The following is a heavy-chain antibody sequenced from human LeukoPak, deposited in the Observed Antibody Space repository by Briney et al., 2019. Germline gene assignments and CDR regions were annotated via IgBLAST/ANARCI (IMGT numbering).Heavy chain of an antibody. Sequence: GESLKISCKGSGYSFTSYWIGWVRQMPGKGLEWMGIIYPGDSDARYSPSFQGQVTISADKSISTAYLQWSSLKASDTAMYYCARYCSGGSCYRLRAFDIWGQGTMVTVSS. CDR2: IYPGDSDA. D-gene: IGHD2-15*01. V-gene: IGHV5-51*01. CDR1: GYSFTSYW. J-gene: IGHJ3*02. CDR3: ARYCSGGSCYRLRAFDI.